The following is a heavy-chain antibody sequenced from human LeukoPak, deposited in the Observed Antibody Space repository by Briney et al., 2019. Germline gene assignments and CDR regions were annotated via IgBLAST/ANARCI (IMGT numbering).Heavy chain of an antibody. CDR2: IKQDGSDK. Sequence: GGSLRLSCEVSGFTFSSYWMNWVRQAPGKGLEWVANIKQDGSDKYYVDSVKGRFTISRDNAKNSLYLQMNSLRVEDTAFYYCARDLAYSRLDYWGQGMLVTVSS. CDR3: ARDLAYSRLDY. V-gene: IGHV3-7*01. J-gene: IGHJ4*02. D-gene: IGHD5-18*01. CDR1: GFTFSSYW.